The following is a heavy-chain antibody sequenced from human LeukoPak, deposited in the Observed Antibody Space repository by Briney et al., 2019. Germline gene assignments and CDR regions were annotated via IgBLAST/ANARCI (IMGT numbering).Heavy chain of an antibody. CDR3: TRAPYHGDYVSWA. CDR1: GFTFSSYW. V-gene: IGHV3-74*01. CDR2: ISSDGSDT. D-gene: IGHD4-17*01. Sequence: GGSLRLSCAASGFTFSSYWMHWVRQAPGKGLVWVSRISSDGSDTTYADSVKGRFTISRDNAKKMLYLQMNGLRVDDTAVYYCTRAPYHGDYVSWAWGQGTLVTVSS. J-gene: IGHJ4*02.